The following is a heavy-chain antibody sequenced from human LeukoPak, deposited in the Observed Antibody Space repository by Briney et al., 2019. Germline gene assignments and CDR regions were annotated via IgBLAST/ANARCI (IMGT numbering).Heavy chain of an antibody. Sequence: GASVKVSCKASGYTFTSYYMHWVRQAPGQGLEWMGWINPNSGGTNYAQKFQGWVTMTRDTSISTAYMELSRLRSDDTAVYYCARGAGSGWYYYYYGMDVWGQGTTVTVSS. CDR3: ARGAGSGWYYYYYGMDV. CDR2: INPNSGGT. J-gene: IGHJ6*02. D-gene: IGHD6-19*01. V-gene: IGHV1-2*04. CDR1: GYTFTSYY.